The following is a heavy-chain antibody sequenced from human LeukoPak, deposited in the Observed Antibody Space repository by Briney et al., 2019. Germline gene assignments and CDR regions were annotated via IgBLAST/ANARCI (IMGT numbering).Heavy chain of an antibody. CDR1: GYTFTGYY. V-gene: IGHV1-2*02. Sequence: ASVRVSCKASGYTFTGYYMHWVRQAPGRGLEWMGWINPNSGGTNYAQKFQGRVTMTRDTSISTAYMELTRLRSDDTAVYYCARELFVRGETNRFGYWGQGTLVTVSS. CDR3: ARELFVRGETNRFGY. J-gene: IGHJ4*02. D-gene: IGHD3-10*02. CDR2: INPNSGGT.